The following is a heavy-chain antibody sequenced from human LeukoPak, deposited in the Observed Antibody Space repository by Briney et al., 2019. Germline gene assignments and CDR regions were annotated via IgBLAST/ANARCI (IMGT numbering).Heavy chain of an antibody. D-gene: IGHD3-10*01. CDR1: GGPISSYY. CDR2: IYYSGGT. V-gene: IGHV4-59*13. CDR3: ARRYYYGSGSFFFDY. J-gene: IGHJ4*02. Sequence: SETLSFTCTAPGGPISSYYWTWIGKPPGKGLEWIGYIYYSGGTNYNPSLKSGVTISVDTSKNQFSLKLSSVTAADTAVYYCARRYYYGSGSFFFDYWGQGTLVTVSS.